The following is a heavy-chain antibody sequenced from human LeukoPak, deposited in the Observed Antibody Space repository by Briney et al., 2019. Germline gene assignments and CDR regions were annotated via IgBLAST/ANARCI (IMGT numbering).Heavy chain of an antibody. CDR3: ARNLLYDFWSGLSAFDI. V-gene: IGHV4-59*01. J-gene: IGHJ3*02. CDR1: GGSFSSYY. CDR2: IYYSGST. Sequence: PSETLSLTCAVYGGSFSSYYWSWIRQPPGKGLEWIGYIYYSGSTNYNPSLKSRVTISVDTSKNQFSLKLSSVTAADTAVYYCARNLLYDFWSGLSAFDIWGQGTMVTVSS. D-gene: IGHD3-3*01.